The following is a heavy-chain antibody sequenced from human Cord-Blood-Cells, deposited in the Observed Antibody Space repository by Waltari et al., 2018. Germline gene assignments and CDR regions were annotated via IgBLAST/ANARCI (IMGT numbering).Heavy chain of an antibody. D-gene: IGHD6-19*01. CDR3: ARGSNWFDP. CDR2: IIPIFGTA. V-gene: IGHV1-69*12. CDR1: GGTFSRSA. J-gene: IGHJ5*02. Sequence: QVQLVQSGAEVKKPGSSVKVPCKASGGTFSRSANRWVRQAPGQGLDWMGGIIPIFGTANYAQKFQGRVTITADESTSTAYMELSSLRSEDTAVYYCARGSNWFDPWGQGTLVTVSS.